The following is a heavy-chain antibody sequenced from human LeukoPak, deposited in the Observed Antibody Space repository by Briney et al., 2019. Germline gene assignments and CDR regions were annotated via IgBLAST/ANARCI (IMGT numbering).Heavy chain of an antibody. V-gene: IGHV4-39*01. CDR1: GGSISSSGYY. D-gene: IGHD3-10*01. CDR2: IHYSGTT. J-gene: IGHJ4*02. Sequence: SETLSLTCTVAGGSISSSGYYWDWIRQPPGKGLDWIGTIHYSGTTFYKSSLESRLTTSVDTSKNQFSLKLSSVTAADTAVYYCVRRVDYYGSGSYFYYDYWGQGTLVTVSS. CDR3: VRRVDYYGSGSYFYYDY.